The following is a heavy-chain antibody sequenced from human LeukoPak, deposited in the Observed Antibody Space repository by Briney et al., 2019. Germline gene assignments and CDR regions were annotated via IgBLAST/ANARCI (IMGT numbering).Heavy chain of an antibody. CDR1: GFTFRSYD. CDR3: ARAAYSSTWYSRYFDL. CDR2: IGAAGEI. Sequence: GGSLRLSCAASGFTFRSYDMHWVRQAAGKGLEWVSGIGAAGEIYYPGSVKGRFTISRENAKNSLYLQMNSLRAGDTAVYYCARAAYSSTWYSRYFDLWGRGTLVTVSS. V-gene: IGHV3-13*01. D-gene: IGHD6-13*01. J-gene: IGHJ2*01.